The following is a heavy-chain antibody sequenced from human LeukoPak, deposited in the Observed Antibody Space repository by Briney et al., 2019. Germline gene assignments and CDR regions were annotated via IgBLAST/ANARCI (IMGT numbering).Heavy chain of an antibody. V-gene: IGHV1-69*13. CDR1: GGTFSSYA. Sequence: SVKASCKASGGTFSSYAISWVRQAPGQGLEWMGGIIPIFGTANYAQKFQGRVTITADESTSTAYMELSSLRSEDTAVYYCARDEGYCSSTSCYLFDYWGQGTLVTVSS. CDR2: IIPIFGTA. D-gene: IGHD2-2*01. J-gene: IGHJ4*02. CDR3: ARDEGYCSSTSCYLFDY.